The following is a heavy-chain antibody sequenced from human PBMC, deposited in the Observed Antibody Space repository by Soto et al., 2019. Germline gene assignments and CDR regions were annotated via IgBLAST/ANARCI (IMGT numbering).Heavy chain of an antibody. D-gene: IGHD6-6*01. Sequence: EVQLVESGGGLVKPGGSLRLSCAASGFTFSSYSMNWVRQAPGKGLEWVSSISSSSSYIYYADSVKGRFTIHRDNAKNALYMQMNSLRAEDTAVYYCARYSSIAARRDYYMDVWGKGTTVTVSS. J-gene: IGHJ6*03. CDR1: GFTFSSYS. CDR3: ARYSSIAARRDYYMDV. V-gene: IGHV3-21*01. CDR2: ISSSSSYI.